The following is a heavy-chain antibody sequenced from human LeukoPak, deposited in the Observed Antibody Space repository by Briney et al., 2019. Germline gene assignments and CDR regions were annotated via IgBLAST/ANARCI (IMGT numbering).Heavy chain of an antibody. J-gene: IGHJ5*02. V-gene: IGHV4-39*01. Sequence: KPSETLSLTCTVSGGSIISSTYYWGWIRQPPGKWLEWIGSIYYSGSTYYNPSLKSRLTMSVDTSNNKFSLKLTSVTAADTAVYYCASDYLVVAGKFDPWGQGTLVTVSS. CDR3: ASDYLVVAGKFDP. D-gene: IGHD6-19*01. CDR2: IYYSGST. CDR1: GGSIISSTYY.